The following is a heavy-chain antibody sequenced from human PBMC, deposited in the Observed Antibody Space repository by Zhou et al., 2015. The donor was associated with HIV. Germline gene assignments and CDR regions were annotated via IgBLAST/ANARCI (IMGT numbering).Heavy chain of an antibody. V-gene: IGHV3-7*01. CDR1: GFLVDIKH. J-gene: IGHJ1*01. CDR3: AKTLLEWSAEYIQH. CDR2: INQHGTET. Sequence: EENLVESGGGLIQPGGSLRLSCAAIGFLVDIKHMHWVRQAPGKGLQWVANINQHGTETSYVDSVKGRFIISRDNADKSLFLHMTTLTVYDTAVYYCAKTLLEWSAEYIQHWGQGTLVTVSS. D-gene: IGHD3-3*01.